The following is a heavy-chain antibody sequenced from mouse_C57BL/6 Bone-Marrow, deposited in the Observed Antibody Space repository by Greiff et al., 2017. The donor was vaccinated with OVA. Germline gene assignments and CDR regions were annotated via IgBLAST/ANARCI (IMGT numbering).Heavy chain of an antibody. CDR1: GYTFTSYW. V-gene: IGHV1-69*01. CDR2: IDPSDSYT. D-gene: IGHD4-1*01. Sequence: QVQLQQPGAELVMPGASVKLSCKASGYTFTSYWMHWVKQRPGQGLEWIGEIDPSDSYTNYNQKFKGKSTLTVDKSSSTAYMQLSSLTSEDSAVYYSAREVLTGSYYFDYWGQGTTLTVSA. CDR3: AREVLTGSYYFDY. J-gene: IGHJ2*01.